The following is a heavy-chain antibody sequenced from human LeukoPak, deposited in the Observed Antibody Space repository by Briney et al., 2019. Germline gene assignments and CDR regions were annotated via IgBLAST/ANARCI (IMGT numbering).Heavy chain of an antibody. V-gene: IGHV3-7*03. J-gene: IGHJ4*02. CDR1: GFTFSSYW. D-gene: IGHD6-19*01. CDR3: ANDEYSSGWYGATRD. CDR2: INQDGSEK. Sequence: GGSLRLSCAASGFTFSSYWMSWVRQAPGKGLEWVANINQDGSEKYYVDSVKGRFTISRDNSKNTLYLQMNSLRAEDTAVYYCANDEYSSGWYGATRDWGQGTLVTVSS.